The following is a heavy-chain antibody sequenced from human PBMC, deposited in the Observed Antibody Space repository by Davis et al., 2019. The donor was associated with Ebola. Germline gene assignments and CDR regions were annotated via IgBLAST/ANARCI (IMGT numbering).Heavy chain of an antibody. CDR2: ISAYNGNT. Sequence: AASVKVSCKASGYTFTSYGISWVRQAPGQGLEWMGWISAYNGNTNYAQKLQGRVTMTTDTSTSTAYLELRSLRSDDTAVYYCARDQWGGSYFYWGQGTLVTVSS. J-gene: IGHJ4*02. V-gene: IGHV1-18*01. D-gene: IGHD1-26*01. CDR1: GYTFTSYG. CDR3: ARDQWGGSYFY.